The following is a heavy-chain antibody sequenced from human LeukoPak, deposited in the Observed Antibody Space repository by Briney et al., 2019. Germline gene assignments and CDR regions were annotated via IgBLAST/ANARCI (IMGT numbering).Heavy chain of an antibody. V-gene: IGHV1-3*01. CDR2: INAGNGNR. Sequence: ASVTVSCKASGYTFTSYAMHWVRQATGQRLEWMGWINAGNGNRKYSQKFQGRVTITRDTSASTAYMELSSLRSEDTAVYYCARDGYYSLLDYWGQGTLVTVSS. CDR1: GYTFTSYA. D-gene: IGHD3-22*01. CDR3: ARDGYYSLLDY. J-gene: IGHJ4*02.